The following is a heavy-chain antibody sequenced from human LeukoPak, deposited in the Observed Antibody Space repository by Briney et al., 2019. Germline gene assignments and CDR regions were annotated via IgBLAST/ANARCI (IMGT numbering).Heavy chain of an antibody. V-gene: IGHV1-69*05. CDR3: ARSRIRRGGRGGYYFDV. Sequence: ASVKVSCKASGGTFRSYAVSCVRQAPGEGLEWMGGIIPMFGGPNYAPQFQGRATITTDESTSKVYMELSSLRSEDTAVFFCARSRIRRGGRGGYYFDVWGQGTPVTVSS. J-gene: IGHJ4*02. CDR2: IIPMFGGP. CDR1: GGTFRSYA. D-gene: IGHD2-15*01.